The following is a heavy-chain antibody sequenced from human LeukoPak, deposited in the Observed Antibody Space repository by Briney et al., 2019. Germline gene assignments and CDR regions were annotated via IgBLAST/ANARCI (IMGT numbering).Heavy chain of an antibody. CDR1: GFTFSSSG. J-gene: IGHJ4*02. CDR2: IQSDGSHK. V-gene: IGHV3-30*02. CDR3: ANGKYYFDNSGYPL. Sequence: GSLRLSCAASGFTFSSSGMHWVRQAPGKGLEWVAFIQSDGSHKYYADSVKGRFTISRDNSKNTLYLQMNSLRAEDTAVYYCANGKYYFDNSGYPLWGQGTLVTVSS. D-gene: IGHD3-22*01.